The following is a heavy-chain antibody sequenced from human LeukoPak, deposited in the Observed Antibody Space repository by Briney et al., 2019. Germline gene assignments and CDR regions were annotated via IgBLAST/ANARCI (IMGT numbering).Heavy chain of an antibody. D-gene: IGHD5-18*01. V-gene: IGHV3-23*01. CDR3: AKDRSRAARGYSYGNDY. CDR2: ISGSGGST. J-gene: IGHJ4*02. Sequence: GGSLRLSCAASGLTFKNYGMTWVRQAPGKGLEWVSTISGSGGSTYYADSVKGRFTISRDNSKNTLYLQMNSLRAEDTAVYYCAKDRSRAARGYSYGNDYWGQGTLVTVSS. CDR1: GLTFKNYG.